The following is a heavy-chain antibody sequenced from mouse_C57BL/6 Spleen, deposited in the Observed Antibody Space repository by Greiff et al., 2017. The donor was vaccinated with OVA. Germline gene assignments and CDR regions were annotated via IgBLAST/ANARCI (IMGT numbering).Heavy chain of an antibody. CDR3: ARDSYSYWYFDV. CDR2: INYDGSST. D-gene: IGHD1-1*01. V-gene: IGHV5-16*01. CDR1: GFTFSDYY. Sequence: EVKLMESEGGLVQPGSSMKLSCTASGFTFSDYYMAWVRQVPEKGLEWVANINYDGSSTYYLDSLKSRFIISRDNAKNILYLQMSSLKSEDTATYYCARDSYSYWYFDVWGTGTTVTVSS. J-gene: IGHJ1*03.